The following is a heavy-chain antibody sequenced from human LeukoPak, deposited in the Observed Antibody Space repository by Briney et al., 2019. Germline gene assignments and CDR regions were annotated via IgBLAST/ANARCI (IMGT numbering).Heavy chain of an antibody. CDR2: IYYSGST. Sequence: PSETLSLTCTVPGGSISSYYWSWIRQPPGKGLEWIGYIYYSGSTNYNPSLKSRVTISVDTSKNQFSLKLSSVTAADTAVYYCARVDVIVATPYFDYWGQGTLVTVSS. V-gene: IGHV4-59*12. CDR1: GGSISSYY. D-gene: IGHD5-12*01. CDR3: ARVDVIVATPYFDY. J-gene: IGHJ4*02.